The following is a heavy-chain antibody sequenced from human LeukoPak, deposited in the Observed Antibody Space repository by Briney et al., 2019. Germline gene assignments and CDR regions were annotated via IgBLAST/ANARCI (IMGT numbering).Heavy chain of an antibody. CDR1: GFTFSSYS. CDR2: ISSSSSYI. Sequence: GGSLRLSCAASGFTFSSYSMNWVRQAPRKGLEWVSYISSSSSYIYYADSVKGRFTISRDNAKNSLYLQMNSLRAEDTAVYYCAIFYYDITVGGSYYYYGMDVWGQGTTVTVSS. CDR3: AIFYYDITVGGSYYYYGMDV. V-gene: IGHV3-21*05. D-gene: IGHD3-9*01. J-gene: IGHJ6*02.